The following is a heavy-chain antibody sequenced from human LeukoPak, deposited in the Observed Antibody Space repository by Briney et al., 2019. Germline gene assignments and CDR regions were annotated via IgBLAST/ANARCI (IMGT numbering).Heavy chain of an antibody. Sequence: GGSLRLSCAASGFTFSSYAMSWVRQAPGKGLEWVSAISDSGGSTYYADSVKGRFTISRDNSKNTLYLQMNSLRAEDTAVYYCAKGMYSSSFHFDYWGQGTLVTVSS. CDR1: GFTFSSYA. J-gene: IGHJ4*02. V-gene: IGHV3-23*01. CDR2: ISDSGGST. D-gene: IGHD6-13*01. CDR3: AKGMYSSSFHFDY.